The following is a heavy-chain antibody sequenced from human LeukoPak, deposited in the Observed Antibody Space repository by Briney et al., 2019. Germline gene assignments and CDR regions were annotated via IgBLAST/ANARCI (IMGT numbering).Heavy chain of an antibody. CDR2: INTGNGNT. CDR1: GYTFTGYA. Sequence: ASVKVSCKASGYTFTGYAMHWVRQAPGQRLEWMGWINTGNGNTKYSQEFQGRVTITRDTSASTAYMELSSLRSEDMAVYYCARRGIGSGWIAFDYWGQGTLVTVSS. D-gene: IGHD6-19*01. CDR3: ARRGIGSGWIAFDY. J-gene: IGHJ4*02. V-gene: IGHV1-3*03.